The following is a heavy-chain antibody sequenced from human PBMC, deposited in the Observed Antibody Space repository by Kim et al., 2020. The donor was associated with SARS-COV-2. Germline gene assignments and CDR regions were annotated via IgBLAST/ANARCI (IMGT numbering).Heavy chain of an antibody. CDR3: VSYGDYEFES. CDR1: GFSFDDYG. J-gene: IGHJ4*02. V-gene: IGHV3-30*03. D-gene: IGHD5-12*01. CDR2: ISDDGLNK. Sequence: GGSLRLSCVASGFSFDDYGMHWVRQAPGKGLEWVAVISDDGLNKNYGDSVKGRFTISRDNSRNTLYLQMNTLRVDDTAVYYCVSYGDYEFESWGQGTLVTVSS.